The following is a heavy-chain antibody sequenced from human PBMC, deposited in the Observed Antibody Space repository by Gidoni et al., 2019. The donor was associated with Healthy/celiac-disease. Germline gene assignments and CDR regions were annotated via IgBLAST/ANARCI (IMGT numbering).Heavy chain of an antibody. CDR1: GVTFEDSA. Sequence: EVQLVEYGGGMVQPGRSLRLSWAAPGVTFEDSAMHWVRQAPGKGLEWVSGIRWNSGSIGYADSVKCRFTISRDNAKNSLYLQMNSLRAEDTALYYCAKDMQGADTPPNYYYGMDVWGHGTTVTVSS. CDR3: AKDMQGADTPPNYYYGMDV. CDR2: IRWNSGSI. V-gene: IGHV3-9*01. D-gene: IGHD5-18*01. J-gene: IGHJ6*02.